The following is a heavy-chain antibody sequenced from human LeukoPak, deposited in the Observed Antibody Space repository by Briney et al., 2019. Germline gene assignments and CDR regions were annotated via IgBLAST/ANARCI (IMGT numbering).Heavy chain of an antibody. Sequence: PGGSLRLSCVPSGFTFSSYAMRWVRQAPGKGLEWVSSISGSGGSTHYADSVKGRFTISRDKTKNTLYLQMNSLRAEDTAVYYCAKSSYYDTSGYYREYYFDYWGQGTLVTVSS. J-gene: IGHJ4*02. D-gene: IGHD3-22*01. CDR2: ISGSGGST. CDR3: AKSSYYDTSGYYREYYFDY. CDR1: GFTFSSYA. V-gene: IGHV3-23*01.